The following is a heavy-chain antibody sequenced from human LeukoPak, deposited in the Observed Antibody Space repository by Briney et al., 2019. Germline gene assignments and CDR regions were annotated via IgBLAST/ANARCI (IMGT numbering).Heavy chain of an antibody. CDR1: GGTFSSYA. CDR2: IIPIFGTA. Sequence: GASVKVSCKASGGTFSSYAISWVRQAPGQGLEWMGGIIPIFGTANYAQKFQGRVTITTDESTSTAYMELSSLRSEDTAVYYCARSPALHDFWSGYYTPYYFDYWGQGTLVTVSS. V-gene: IGHV1-69*05. D-gene: IGHD3-3*01. CDR3: ARSPALHDFWSGYYTPYYFDY. J-gene: IGHJ4*02.